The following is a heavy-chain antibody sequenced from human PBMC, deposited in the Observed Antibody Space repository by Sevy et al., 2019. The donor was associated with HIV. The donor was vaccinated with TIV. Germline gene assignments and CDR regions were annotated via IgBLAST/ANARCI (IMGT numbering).Heavy chain of an antibody. CDR2: VYYSGST. D-gene: IGHD2-15*01. CDR1: GGSTSPFY. V-gene: IGHV4-59*01. CDR3: ARAQCSGGSCYADY. J-gene: IGHJ4*02. Sequence: SETLSLTCTVSGGSTSPFYWTWIRQPPEKGLEWIGYVYYSGSTYYNPSLRSRVTISVKTSKNQFSLKVTSVTAADTALYYCARAQCSGGSCYADYWGQGTLVTVSS.